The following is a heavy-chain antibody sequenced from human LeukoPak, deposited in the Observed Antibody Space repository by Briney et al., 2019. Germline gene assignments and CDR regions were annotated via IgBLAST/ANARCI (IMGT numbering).Heavy chain of an antibody. CDR1: GFTFSGSA. J-gene: IGHJ6*02. CDR2: IRSKANSYAT. Sequence: GGYLRLSCAASGFTFSGSAMHWVRQASGKGLEWVGCIRSKANSYATAYAASVKGRFTISRDDSKNTAYLQMNSLKTEDTAVYYCTRPPTYYYYGMDVWGQGTTVTVSS. CDR3: TRPPTYYYYGMDV. V-gene: IGHV3-73*01.